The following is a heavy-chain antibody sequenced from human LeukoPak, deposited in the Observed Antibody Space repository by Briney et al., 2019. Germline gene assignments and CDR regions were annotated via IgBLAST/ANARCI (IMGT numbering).Heavy chain of an antibody. CDR1: GDSISSETYY. V-gene: IGHV4-39*01. CDR3: ASGGGSGDYVDY. J-gene: IGHJ4*02. CDR2: IYYSGST. Sequence: SETLSLTCSVSGDSISSETYYWGWIRQPPGKGLEWIGSIYYSGSTYYNPSLKSRVTISVDTSKNQFSLKLSSVTAADTAVYYCASGGGSGDYVDYWGQGTLVTVSS. D-gene: IGHD2-8*02.